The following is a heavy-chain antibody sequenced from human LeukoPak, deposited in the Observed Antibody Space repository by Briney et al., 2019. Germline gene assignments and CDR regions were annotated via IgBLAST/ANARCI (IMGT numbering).Heavy chain of an antibody. V-gene: IGHV1-46*02. CDR2: INPSGGDT. CDR3: AREVMDNLRFDY. J-gene: IGHJ4*02. CDR1: GYTFNGYY. Sequence: ASVKVSCKASGYTFNGYYMHWVRQAPGQGLEWMGIINPSGGDTSYAQKFQGRLTMTRDTSTNTVYMELTSLRSEDTAVYYCAREVMDNLRFDYWGQGTLVTVSS. D-gene: IGHD1-14*01.